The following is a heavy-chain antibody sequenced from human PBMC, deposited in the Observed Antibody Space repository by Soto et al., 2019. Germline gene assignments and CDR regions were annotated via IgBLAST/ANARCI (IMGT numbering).Heavy chain of an antibody. D-gene: IGHD1-1*01. J-gene: IGHJ4*02. V-gene: IGHV4-34*01. CDR2: VNHSGST. CDR3: ATGPRHCGTYNY. CDR1: GGSVSGYY. Sequence: QVQLQQWGAGLLKPSETLSLTCTVYGGSVSGYYWSWIRQSPGKGLEWIGEVNHSGSTNYNPSLKSRVTISVDASKNQFSLKLRSVTVVVTAVYYCATGPRHCGTYNYWGQGTLVTVSS.